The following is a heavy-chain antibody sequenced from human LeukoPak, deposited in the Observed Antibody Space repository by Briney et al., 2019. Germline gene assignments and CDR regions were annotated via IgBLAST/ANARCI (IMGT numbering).Heavy chain of an antibody. V-gene: IGHV3-23*01. D-gene: IGHD6-13*01. J-gene: IGHJ5*01. CDR1: GFTFSSYA. CDR3: ARAYSSSWYDF. Sequence: GGSLRLSCAASGFTFSSYAMGWVRQAPGKGLEWVSAISGSGGSTYYADSVKGRFTISRDNSKNTLYLQINSVRAEDTAVYYCARAYSSSWYDFWGQGTLVTVSS. CDR2: ISGSGGST.